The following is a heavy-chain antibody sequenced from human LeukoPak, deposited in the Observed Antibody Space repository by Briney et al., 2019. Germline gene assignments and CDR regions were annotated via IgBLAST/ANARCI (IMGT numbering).Heavy chain of an antibody. CDR2: VYYGGRT. Sequence: SETLTLTCGATGCSISNYDWSWVRQPPEKGLEWVANVYYGGRTKYNPSVKSRVTISVDTSKNKLSLKLTSVTAADTAVYYCARSDRSGYSLEYWGQGTLVPVSS. CDR1: GCSISNYD. CDR3: ARSDRSGYSLEY. J-gene: IGHJ4*02. V-gene: IGHV4-59*01. D-gene: IGHD3-22*01.